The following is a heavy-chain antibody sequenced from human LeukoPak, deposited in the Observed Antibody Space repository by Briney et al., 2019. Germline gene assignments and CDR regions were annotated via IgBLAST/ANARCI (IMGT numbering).Heavy chain of an antibody. CDR2: FSYDGSNI. D-gene: IGHD3-22*01. J-gene: IGHJ4*02. Sequence: RGSLRLSCASSGFTFSSYVMHWVREAPGKGLEGVAVFSYDGSNIYYADSVKGRFTISRDNSNNTLYLQMNSQKPEHTAVYYCARDGPLATMIVVVTYSFAQWGQGSLVSVPS. CDR3: ARDGPLATMIVVVTYSFAQ. CDR1: GFTFSSYV. V-gene: IGHV3-30*04.